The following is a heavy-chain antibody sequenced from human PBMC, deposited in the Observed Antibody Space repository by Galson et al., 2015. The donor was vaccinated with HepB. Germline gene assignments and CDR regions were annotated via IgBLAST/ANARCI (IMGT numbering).Heavy chain of an antibody. J-gene: IGHJ4*02. D-gene: IGHD3-3*01. CDR2: IGGSGGST. CDR1: GFTFSSYA. Sequence: SLRLSCAASGFTFSSYAMSWVRQAPGKGLEWVSAIGGSGGSTYYADSVKGRFTISRDNSKNTLYLQMNSLRAEDTAVYYCAKDRTIFGVVISYFDYWGQGTLVTVSS. V-gene: IGHV3-23*01. CDR3: AKDRTIFGVVISYFDY.